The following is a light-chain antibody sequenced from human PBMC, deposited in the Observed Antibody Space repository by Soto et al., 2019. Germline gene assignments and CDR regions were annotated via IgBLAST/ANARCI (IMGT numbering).Light chain of an antibody. CDR1: QSVSSSY. CDR2: DAS. Sequence: EIVLTQSPGTLSLSPGERATLSCRASQSVSSSYLAWHQQKPGQAPRLLIYDASSRATGIPDRFSGSGSGTDFTLTIRRLEPEDFAVYYCQQYCSSPYTFGQGPKLEIK. V-gene: IGKV3-20*01. J-gene: IGKJ2*01. CDR3: QQYCSSPYT.